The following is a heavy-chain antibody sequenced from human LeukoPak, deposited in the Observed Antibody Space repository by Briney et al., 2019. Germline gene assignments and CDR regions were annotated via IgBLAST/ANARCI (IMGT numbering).Heavy chain of an antibody. CDR1: GFTFSSYG. D-gene: IGHD3-10*01. CDR3: ANLVSRITMVRGADSW. Sequence: PGGSLRLSCAASGFTFSSYGMHWVRQAPGKGLEWVAVISYDGSNKYYADSVKGRFTISRDNSKNTLYLQMNSLRAEDTAVYYCANLVSRITMVRGADSWWGQGTLVTVSS. V-gene: IGHV3-30*18. J-gene: IGHJ4*02. CDR2: ISYDGSNK.